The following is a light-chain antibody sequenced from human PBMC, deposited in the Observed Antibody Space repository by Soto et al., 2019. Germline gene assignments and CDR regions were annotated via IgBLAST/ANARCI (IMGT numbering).Light chain of an antibody. CDR2: DAS. CDR1: QSVSSY. V-gene: IGKV3-11*01. Sequence: EIVLTQSPATLSLSPGERATLSCWASQSVSSYLAWYQQKPGQAPRLLIYDASNRATGIPARLSGSGYGTELTITISSMQSEDFEVYFCQQYNIWTQTFGQGTKVDI. J-gene: IGKJ1*01. CDR3: QQYNIWTQT.